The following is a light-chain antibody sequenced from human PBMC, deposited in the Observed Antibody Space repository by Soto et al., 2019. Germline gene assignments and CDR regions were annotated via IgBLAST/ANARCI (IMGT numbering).Light chain of an antibody. CDR3: QQFSSYPLT. CDR1: QSLSNSE. V-gene: IGKV3-20*01. CDR2: GAS. J-gene: IGKJ4*01. Sequence: IVLTHSPWTLSFSPFERATLSWVSSQSLSNSELAWYQQKPGQAPRLLIYGASNRATGIPDRFSGSGSRTDFTLTISRLEPEDFAVYYCQQFSSYPLTFGGGTKVDNK.